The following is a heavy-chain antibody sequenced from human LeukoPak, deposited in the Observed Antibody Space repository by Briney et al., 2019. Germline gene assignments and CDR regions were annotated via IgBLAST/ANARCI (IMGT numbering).Heavy chain of an antibody. D-gene: IGHD2-15*01. CDR1: GGTFSSYA. CDR3: AGYCSGGSCYGGYYFDY. CDR2: IIPIFGTA. Sequence: EASVKVSCKASGGTFSSYAISWVRQAPGQRLEWMGRIIPIFGTANYAQKFQGRVTITTDESTSTAYMELSSLRSEDTAVYYCAGYCSGGSCYGGYYFDYWGQGTLVTVSS. J-gene: IGHJ4*02. V-gene: IGHV1-69*05.